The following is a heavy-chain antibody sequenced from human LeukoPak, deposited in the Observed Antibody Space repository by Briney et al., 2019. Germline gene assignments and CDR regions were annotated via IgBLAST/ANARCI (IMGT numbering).Heavy chain of an antibody. Sequence: GGSLRLSCAASGFTFSSSAMSWVRQVPGKGLEWVSGISASGGSTSYADSVRGRFTISRDNSKNTLYVQMNSLRDEDTAVYYCAKDQRRESPHYLDSWGQGTLVTVSS. CDR1: GFTFSSSA. J-gene: IGHJ4*02. CDR3: AKDQRRESPHYLDS. CDR2: ISASGGST. V-gene: IGHV3-23*01.